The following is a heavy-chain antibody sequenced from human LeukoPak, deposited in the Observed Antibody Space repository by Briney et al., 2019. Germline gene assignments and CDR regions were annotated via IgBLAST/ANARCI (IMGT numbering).Heavy chain of an antibody. J-gene: IGHJ4*02. D-gene: IGHD6-13*01. CDR1: GFTFSSHW. V-gene: IGHV3-74*01. CDR3: ARDGRVGADGTILDY. CDR2: LNSDGSRT. Sequence: GGSLRLSCAASGFTFSSHWMHWVRQAPGKGLVWVSRLNSDGSRTDYADSVKGRFTISRDNAKNTLYPQMNSLRAEDTAVYSCARDGRVGADGTILDYWGQGTLVTVSS.